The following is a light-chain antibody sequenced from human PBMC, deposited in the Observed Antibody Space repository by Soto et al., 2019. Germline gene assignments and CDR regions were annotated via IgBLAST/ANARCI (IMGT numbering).Light chain of an antibody. CDR2: DAS. CDR3: KQYNSYYPWT. V-gene: IGKV1-5*01. J-gene: IGKJ1*01. Sequence: IPMTQSPSTLCASXGDRVTINSRASKRISSFLAWYQQTPGKATTFLXXDASSLESGVRSRLSGSGSGKEFTLTISSLLHDDFVTYYCKQYNSYYPWTFGQGTKVDIK. CDR1: KRISSF.